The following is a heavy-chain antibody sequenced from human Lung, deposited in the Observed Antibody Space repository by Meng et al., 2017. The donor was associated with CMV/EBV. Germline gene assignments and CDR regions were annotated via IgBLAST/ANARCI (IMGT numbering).Heavy chain of an antibody. CDR3: ARDSLYEPKYGTDV. J-gene: IGHJ6*02. CDR2: VFHTGAT. CDR1: GGSISSYY. D-gene: IGHD5/OR15-5a*01. Sequence: SETLSLXXTVSGGSISSYYWSWIRQPPGKGLEWIGYVFHTGATYYSPSLNSRLTLSLDTSKNQFSLKLSSVTAADTAVYYCARDSLYEPKYGTDVWGPGTTVTVSS. V-gene: IGHV4-59*12.